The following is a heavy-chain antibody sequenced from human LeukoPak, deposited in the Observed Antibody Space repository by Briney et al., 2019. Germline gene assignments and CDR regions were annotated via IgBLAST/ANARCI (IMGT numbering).Heavy chain of an antibody. V-gene: IGHV4-34*01. CDR3: ARSSSWPYYMDV. Sequence: KTSATLSLSCAVYGGSVRDYYWSWIRQPPGKGLEWIGVVNHRGSANYSSSLKGRLAISVDTSKNQFSLKLSSVTAADTAVYYCARSSSWPYYMDVWGKGTTVTVSS. CDR1: GGSVRDYY. J-gene: IGHJ6*03. D-gene: IGHD6-13*01. CDR2: VNHRGSA.